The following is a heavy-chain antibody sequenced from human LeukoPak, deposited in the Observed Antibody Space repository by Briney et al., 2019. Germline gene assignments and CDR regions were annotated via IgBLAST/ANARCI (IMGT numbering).Heavy chain of an antibody. Sequence: TSETLSLTCTVSGGSISSHYWSWIRQPPGKGLEWIGYIYYSGSTNYNPSLKSRVTISVDTSKNQFSLKLSSVTAADTAVYYCARVRDDSSWYIDYWGQGTLVTVSS. CDR2: IYYSGST. J-gene: IGHJ4*02. D-gene: IGHD6-13*01. V-gene: IGHV4-59*11. CDR3: ARVRDDSSWYIDY. CDR1: GGSISSHY.